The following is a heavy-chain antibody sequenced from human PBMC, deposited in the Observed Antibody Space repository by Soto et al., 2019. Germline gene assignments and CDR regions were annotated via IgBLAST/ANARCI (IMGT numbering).Heavy chain of an antibody. Sequence: GGSLRLSCAASGFTVSSHYMSWVRQAPGKGLEWVSVIYSVGTTYYADSVKGRFTISRDDSKNTLYLQMNNLRAEDTAVYYCARGATRNNMMESPWGQGTLVTVSS. J-gene: IGHJ5*02. V-gene: IGHV3-53*01. CDR3: ARGATRNNMMESP. CDR2: IYSVGTT. D-gene: IGHD3-16*01. CDR1: GFTVSSHY.